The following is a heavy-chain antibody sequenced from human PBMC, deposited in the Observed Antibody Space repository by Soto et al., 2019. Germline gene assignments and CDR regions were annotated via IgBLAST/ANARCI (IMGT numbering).Heavy chain of an antibody. CDR1: GYTFPSYY. D-gene: IGHD3-16*01. CDR3: ARVYYDYVRGSLRPSYGMDV. Sequence: ASVKVSCKASGYTFPSYYMHWVRQAPGQGLEWMGIINPSGGSTSYAQKFQGRVTMTRDTSTSTVYMELSSLRSEDTAVYYCARVYYDYVRGSLRPSYGMDVWGQGTTVTVSS. J-gene: IGHJ6*02. CDR2: INPSGGST. V-gene: IGHV1-46*01.